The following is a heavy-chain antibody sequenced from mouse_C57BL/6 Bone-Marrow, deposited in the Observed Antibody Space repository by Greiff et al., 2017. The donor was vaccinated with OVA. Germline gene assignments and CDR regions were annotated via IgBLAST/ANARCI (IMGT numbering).Heavy chain of an antibody. CDR3: ARSSSGYDYAMDY. V-gene: IGHV1-82*01. Sequence: LVESGPELVKPGASVKISCKASGYAFSSSWMNWVKQRPGKGLEWIGRIYPGDGDTNYNGKFKGKATLTADKSSSTAYMQLSSLTSEDSAVYFCARSSSGYDYAMDYWGQGTSVTVSS. D-gene: IGHD3-2*02. J-gene: IGHJ4*01. CDR2: IYPGDGDT. CDR1: GYAFSSSW.